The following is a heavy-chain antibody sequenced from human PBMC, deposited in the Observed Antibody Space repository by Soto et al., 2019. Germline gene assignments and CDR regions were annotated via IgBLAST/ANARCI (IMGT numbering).Heavy chain of an antibody. CDR3: ARDLGYSSGWRYFDY. CDR1: GFTVSSNY. J-gene: IGHJ4*02. Sequence: EVQLVETGGGLIQPGGSLRLSCAASGFTVSSNYMSWVRQAPGKGLEWVSVIYSGGSTYYADAVKGRFTISRDTSKNTLNLQMYSLRAEDTAVYYCARDLGYSSGWRYFDYWGQGTLVTVSS. D-gene: IGHD6-19*01. CDR2: IYSGGST. V-gene: IGHV3-53*02.